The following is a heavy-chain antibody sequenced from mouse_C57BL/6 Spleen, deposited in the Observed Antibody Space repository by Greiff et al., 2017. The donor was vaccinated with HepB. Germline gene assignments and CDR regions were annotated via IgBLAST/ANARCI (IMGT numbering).Heavy chain of an antibody. CDR2: IRNKANNHAT. CDR3: TRLRQYYFDY. CDR1: GFTFSDAW. Sequence: EVQLQQSGGGLVQPGGSMKLSCAASGFTFSDAWMDWVRQSPEKGLEWVAEIRNKANNHATYYAESVKGRFTISRDDSKSSVYLQMNSLRAEDTGIYYCTRLRQYYFDYWGQGTTLTVSS. J-gene: IGHJ2*01. V-gene: IGHV6-6*01. D-gene: IGHD1-1*01.